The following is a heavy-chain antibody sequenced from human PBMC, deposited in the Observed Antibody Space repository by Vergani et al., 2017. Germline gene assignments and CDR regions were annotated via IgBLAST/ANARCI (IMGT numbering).Heavy chain of an antibody. CDR2: ISGSGGST. CDR1: GFPFSSYA. J-gene: IGHJ4*02. CDR3: AKDQDPIAVAGTPFDY. D-gene: IGHD6-19*01. Sequence: EVQPLESGGGLVQPGGSLRLPCAASGFPFSSYAMSWVRQAPGKGLEWVSAISGSGGSTYYADSVKGRFTISRDNSKNTLYLQMNSLRAEDTAVYYCAKDQDPIAVAGTPFDYWGQGTLVTVSS. V-gene: IGHV3-23*01.